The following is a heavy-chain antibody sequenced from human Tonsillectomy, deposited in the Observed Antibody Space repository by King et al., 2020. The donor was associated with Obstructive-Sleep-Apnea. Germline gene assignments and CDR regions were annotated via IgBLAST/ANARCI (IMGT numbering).Heavy chain of an antibody. D-gene: IGHD4-23*01. Sequence: VQLVESGGGVVQPGRSLRLSCAASGFTFSNYAMHWVRQAPGKGLELVAIISYDGSKKYYADSVKGRFTISRDNSKNTQYLQMNSLRAEDTAVYYCARDKTVVIYYYGMDVWGQGTTVTVSS. J-gene: IGHJ6*02. V-gene: IGHV3-30-3*01. CDR1: GFTFSNYA. CDR3: ARDKTVVIYYYGMDV. CDR2: ISYDGSKK.